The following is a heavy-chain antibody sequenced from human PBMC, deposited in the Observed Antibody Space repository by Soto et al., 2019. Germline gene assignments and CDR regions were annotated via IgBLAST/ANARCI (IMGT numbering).Heavy chain of an antibody. J-gene: IGHJ5*01. CDR2: TYYRSKWDY. Sequence: SQTLSLTCAISGDSVSCSSVTWNWIRQSPSRGLEWLGRTYYRSKWDYDYAASVKGRIDINPDTSNNQVSLHLDSVTPDDTAVYYCARLIGNSWVDSWGQGTLVTVSS. CDR3: ARLIGNSWVDS. V-gene: IGHV6-1*01. CDR1: GDSVSCSSVT. D-gene: IGHD2-8*01.